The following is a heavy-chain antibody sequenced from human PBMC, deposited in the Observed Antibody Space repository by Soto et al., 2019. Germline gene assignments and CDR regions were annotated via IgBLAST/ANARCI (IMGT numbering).Heavy chain of an antibody. V-gene: IGHV3-7*05. CDR3: ATDVSPGTSTLYLDAFDI. CDR1: GFSLGSYW. CDR2: IKKDGSRT. D-gene: IGHD2-8*01. Sequence: EAQLVKSGGGLVQPGGSLRLSCEASGFSLGSYWRTWVRQAPGKGLEWVANIKKDGSRTSYLDSVRGRFTISRDNVGNSLSLQMDSLRAEDTGLYFCATDVSPGTSTLYLDAFDIWGQGTMVTVSS. J-gene: IGHJ3*02.